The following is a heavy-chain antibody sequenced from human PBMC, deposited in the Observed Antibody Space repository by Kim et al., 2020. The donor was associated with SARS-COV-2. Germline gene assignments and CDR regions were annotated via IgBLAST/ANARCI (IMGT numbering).Heavy chain of an antibody. Sequence: AASVKGRFTSSRDNAKNSLYLQMNSLRDEDTAVYYCARAFGAGNRLIDYWGQGTLVTVSS. D-gene: IGHD3-16*01. CDR3: ARAFGAGNRLIDY. V-gene: IGHV3-48*02. J-gene: IGHJ4*02.